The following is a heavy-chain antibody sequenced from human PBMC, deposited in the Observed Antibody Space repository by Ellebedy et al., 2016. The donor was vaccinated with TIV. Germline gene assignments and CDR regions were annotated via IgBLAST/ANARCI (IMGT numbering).Heavy chain of an antibody. J-gene: IGHJ4*02. V-gene: IGHV6-1*01. CDR2: THYRSKWYN. CDR3: ARELKGGQYTDD. D-gene: IGHD1-1*01. CDR1: GDDVSSNSAT. Sequence: SQTLSLTCAISGDDVSSNSATWNWIRQSPSRGLEWLGRTHYRSKWYNDYAVSVKSRIIINPDTSKNQFSLQLNSVTPEDTAVYYCARELKGGQYTDDWGQGTLVTVSS.